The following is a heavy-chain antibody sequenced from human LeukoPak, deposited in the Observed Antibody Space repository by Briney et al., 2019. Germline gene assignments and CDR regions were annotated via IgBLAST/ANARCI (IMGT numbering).Heavy chain of an antibody. Sequence: GASVKVSCKASGYTFTGYYMHWVRQAPGQGLEWMGRINPNSGGTNYAQKFQGRVTMTRDTSISTAYMELSRLRSDGTAVYYCARVLYGDYRMFDYWGQGTLVTVSS. D-gene: IGHD4-17*01. CDR3: ARVLYGDYRMFDY. J-gene: IGHJ4*02. CDR1: GYTFTGYY. CDR2: INPNSGGT. V-gene: IGHV1-2*06.